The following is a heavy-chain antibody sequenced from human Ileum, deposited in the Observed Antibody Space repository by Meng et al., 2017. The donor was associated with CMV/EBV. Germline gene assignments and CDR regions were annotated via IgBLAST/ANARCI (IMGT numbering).Heavy chain of an antibody. CDR1: GGSISSGGYY. D-gene: IGHD2-2*01. CDR2: IYYSGST. V-gene: IGHV4-31*03. Sequence: SETLSLTCTVSGGSISSGGYYWSWIRQHPGKGLEWIGYIYYSGSTYYNPSLKSRVTISVDTSKNQFSLKLSSVTAAATAVYYCAREGLGYCSSTSCSHYYGMDVWGQGTTVTVSS. CDR3: AREGLGYCSSTSCSHYYGMDV. J-gene: IGHJ6*02.